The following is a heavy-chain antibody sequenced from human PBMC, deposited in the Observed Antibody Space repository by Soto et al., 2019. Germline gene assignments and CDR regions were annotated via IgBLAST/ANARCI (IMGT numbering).Heavy chain of an antibody. V-gene: IGHV3-15*01. CDR1: GFTFSNAW. D-gene: IGHD2-15*01. CDR3: TTADSFCSGGSCYSEGFDY. J-gene: IGHJ4*02. CDR2: IKSKTDGGTT. Sequence: GGSLRLSCAASGFTFSNAWMSWVRQAPGKGLEWVGRIKSKTDGGTTDYAAPVKGRFTISRDDSKNTLYLQMNSLKTEDTAVYYCTTADSFCSGGSCYSEGFDYWGQGTLVTV.